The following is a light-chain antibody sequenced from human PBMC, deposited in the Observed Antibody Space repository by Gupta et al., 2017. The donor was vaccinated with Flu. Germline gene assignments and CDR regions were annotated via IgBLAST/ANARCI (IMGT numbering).Light chain of an antibody. CDR3: ISFTRDNIWV. Sequence: SITTSCTGTSSDVGAYNRISWFQQHPGIAPKLMIFEVTNRPSGVSNRFSGSKSGNTASLTISGLQPEDEADYYCISFTRDNIWVFGGGTKLTVL. J-gene: IGLJ3*02. CDR1: SSDVGAYNR. CDR2: EVT. V-gene: IGLV2-14*01.